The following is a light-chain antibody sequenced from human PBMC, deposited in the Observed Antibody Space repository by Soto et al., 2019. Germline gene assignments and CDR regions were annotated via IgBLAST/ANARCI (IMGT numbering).Light chain of an antibody. Sequence: DIQMTQSPSTLSASLGDRVTITCPASQSISSWLSRYQQKPGKAPKLLIYDASSLESGVPSRFSGSGSGTDFTLTISSLQPEDFATYYCQQSYSTPITFGQGTRLEIK. V-gene: IGKV1-39*01. CDR2: DAS. CDR3: QQSYSTPIT. J-gene: IGKJ5*01. CDR1: QSISSW.